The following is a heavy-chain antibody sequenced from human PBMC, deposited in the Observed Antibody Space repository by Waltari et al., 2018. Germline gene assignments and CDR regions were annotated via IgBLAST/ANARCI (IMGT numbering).Heavy chain of an antibody. Sequence: EVQLVESGGGLVQPGGSLRLSCAASGFTFSSYWMSWVRQAPGKGLEWVANIKQDGSEKYYVDSVKGRFTISRDNAKNSLYLQMNSLRAEDTAVYYCARDSSSWLWSAFDIWGQGTMVTVSS. CDR3: ARDSSSWLWSAFDI. D-gene: IGHD6-13*01. V-gene: IGHV3-7*01. CDR2: IKQDGSEK. J-gene: IGHJ3*02. CDR1: GFTFSSYW.